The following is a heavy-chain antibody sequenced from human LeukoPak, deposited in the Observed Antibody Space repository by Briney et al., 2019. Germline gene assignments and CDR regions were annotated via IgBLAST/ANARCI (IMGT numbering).Heavy chain of an antibody. CDR1: AFTFSNYN. V-gene: IGHV3-23*01. J-gene: IGHJ4*02. CDR3: AKDDAWVRYQD. CDR2: ISGSGVIT. D-gene: IGHD5-12*01. Sequence: AGGSLRLSCAASAFTFSNYNMNWVRQAPGKGLEWVSGISGSGVITYYADSVKGRFTISRDNSKNTLDLQMNSLRAEDTAVYYCAKDDAWVRYQDWGQGTLVTVSS.